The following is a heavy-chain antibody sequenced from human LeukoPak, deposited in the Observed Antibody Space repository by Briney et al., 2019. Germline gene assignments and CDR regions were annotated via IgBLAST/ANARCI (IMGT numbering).Heavy chain of an antibody. CDR1: GFTFTNYG. D-gene: IGHD3-22*01. CDR3: ARESAHYVGNNGYCDFDP. V-gene: IGHV3-21*06. J-gene: IGHJ5*02. Sequence: GGSLRPACSTSGFTFTNYGMNWIRQAPGKGLEWVSSMKKNGRVHYYADSVKGRFTISRDNAKDSVFLEMSSLRVDDTAVYFCARESAHYVGNNGYCDFDPWGQGTLVTVSS. CDR2: MKKNGRVH.